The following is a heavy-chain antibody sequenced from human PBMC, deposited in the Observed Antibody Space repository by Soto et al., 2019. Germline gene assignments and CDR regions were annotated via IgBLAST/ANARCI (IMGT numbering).Heavy chain of an antibody. CDR3: ARDWSGYSGYDSPYYYYYGMDV. Sequence: GASVKVSCKASGYTFTSYGISWVRQAPGQGLEWMGWISAYNGNTNYAQKLQGRVTMTTDTSTSTAYMELRSLRSDDTAVYYCARDWSGYSGYDSPYYYYYGMDVWGQGTTVTV. CDR2: ISAYNGNT. J-gene: IGHJ6*02. D-gene: IGHD5-12*01. V-gene: IGHV1-18*01. CDR1: GYTFTSYG.